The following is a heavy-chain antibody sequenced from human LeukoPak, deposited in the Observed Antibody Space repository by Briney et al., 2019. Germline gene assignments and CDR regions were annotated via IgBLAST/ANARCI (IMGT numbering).Heavy chain of an antibody. Sequence: PGGPLTLLCTPSGYIFTLYTTHWLRQAPGKGLEYVSAISYNGGSTYYGNFVKGRFTISRDNSKNTLYLQMGSLRVEDMAVYYCARGDELLSFDYWGQGTLVTVSS. CDR3: ARGDELLSFDY. CDR2: ISYNGGST. CDR1: GYIFTLYT. D-gene: IGHD3-10*01. V-gene: IGHV3-64*01. J-gene: IGHJ4*02.